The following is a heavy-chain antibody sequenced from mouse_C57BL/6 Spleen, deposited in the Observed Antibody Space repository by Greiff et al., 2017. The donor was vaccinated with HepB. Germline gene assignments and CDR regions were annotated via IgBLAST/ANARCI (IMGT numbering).Heavy chain of an antibody. Sequence: EVLLVESGGGLVQPGGSMILSCVASGFTFSNYWMNWVRQSPEKGLEWVAQIRLKSDNYATLYAEAVKGRFTISRYDSKTSVYLQINNLRAEDTGIYYCTDPSWFAYWGQGTLVTVSA. CDR2: IRLKSDNYAT. CDR1: GFTFSNYW. V-gene: IGHV6-3*01. CDR3: TDPSWFAY. J-gene: IGHJ3*01.